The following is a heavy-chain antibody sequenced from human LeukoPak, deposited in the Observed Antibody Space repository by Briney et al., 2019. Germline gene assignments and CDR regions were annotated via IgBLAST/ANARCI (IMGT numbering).Heavy chain of an antibody. V-gene: IGHV1-69*05. J-gene: IGHJ4*02. Sequence: SVKVSCNASGGTFSSYAISWVRQAPGQGLEWMGRIIPIFGTANYAQKFQGRVTITTDESTSTAYMGLSSLRSEDTAVYYCATSPYITMIVVGPFDYWGQGTLVTVSS. CDR3: ATSPYITMIVVGPFDY. D-gene: IGHD3-22*01. CDR2: IIPIFGTA. CDR1: GGTFSSYA.